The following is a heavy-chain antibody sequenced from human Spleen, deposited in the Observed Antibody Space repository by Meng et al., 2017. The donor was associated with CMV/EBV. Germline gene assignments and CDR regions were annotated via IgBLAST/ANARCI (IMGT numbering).Heavy chain of an antibody. D-gene: IGHD5-18*01. J-gene: IGHJ4*02. V-gene: IGHV4-61*01. Sequence: SETLSLTCTVSGGSVSSGSYYWSWIRQPPGKGLEWIGYIYYSGSTNYNPSLKSQVTISVDTSKNQFSLKLSSVTAADTAVYYCARETYSYGPIDYWGQGTLVTVSS. CDR3: ARETYSYGPIDY. CDR1: GGSVSSGSYY. CDR2: IYYSGST.